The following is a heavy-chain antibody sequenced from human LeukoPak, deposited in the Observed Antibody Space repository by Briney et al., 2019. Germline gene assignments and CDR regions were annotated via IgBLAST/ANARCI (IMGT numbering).Heavy chain of an antibody. CDR1: GFTFSSYS. D-gene: IGHD1-26*01. V-gene: IGHV3-21*01. Sequence: GGPLRLSCADSGFTFSSYSMHCVRQAPATGLEWVSSISSSSSYIYYAHSVKGRFTISRDNAKNSLYPQMNSLRAEDTAVYYCARRWEGFDYWGQGTLVTVSS. CDR3: ARRWEGFDY. J-gene: IGHJ4*02. CDR2: ISSSSSYI.